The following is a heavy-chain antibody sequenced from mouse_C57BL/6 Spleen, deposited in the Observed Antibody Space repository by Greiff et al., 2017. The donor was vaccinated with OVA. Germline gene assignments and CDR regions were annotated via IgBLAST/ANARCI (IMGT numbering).Heavy chain of an antibody. V-gene: IGHV1-59*01. Sequence: QVQLQQPGAELVRPGTSVKLSCKASGYTFTSYWMHWVKQRPGQGLEWIGVIDPSDSYTNYNQKFKGKATLTVDTSSSTDYMQLSSLTSEDAAVYYCARQLRYYFDDWGQGTTLTVSS. CDR1: GYTFTSYW. CDR3: ARQLRYYFDD. D-gene: IGHD3-2*02. CDR2: IDPSDSYT. J-gene: IGHJ2*01.